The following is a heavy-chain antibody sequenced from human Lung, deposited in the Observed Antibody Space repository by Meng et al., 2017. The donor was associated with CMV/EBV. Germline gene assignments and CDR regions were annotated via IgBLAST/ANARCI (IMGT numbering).Heavy chain of an antibody. Sequence: SHXXSLPXAISGDSVPGNRAAWNWIRQSPSRGLEWLGRTYYRSKWYNEYAVSVKSRITINPDTSKKHFYLQLNSVTPEDTAVYYWARGSTQYAYWRQGTLVTVSS. J-gene: IGHJ4*02. CDR1: GDSVPGNRAA. D-gene: IGHD2-2*01. CDR3: ARGSTQYAY. CDR2: TYYRSKWYN. V-gene: IGHV6-1*01.